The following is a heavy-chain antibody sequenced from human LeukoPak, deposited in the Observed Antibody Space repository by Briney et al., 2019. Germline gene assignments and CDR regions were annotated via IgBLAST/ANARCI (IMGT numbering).Heavy chain of an antibody. CDR1: GGTFISYA. J-gene: IGHJ3*02. CDR2: IIPIFGTA. D-gene: IGHD6-13*01. V-gene: IGHV1-69*05. CDR3: ARGNSSSWYENDAFDI. Sequence: SVKVSCKASGGTFISYAISWVRQAPGQGLEWMGRIIPIFGTANYAQKFQGRVTITTDESTSTAYMELSSLRSEDTAVYYCARGNSSSWYENDAFDIWGQGTMVTVSS.